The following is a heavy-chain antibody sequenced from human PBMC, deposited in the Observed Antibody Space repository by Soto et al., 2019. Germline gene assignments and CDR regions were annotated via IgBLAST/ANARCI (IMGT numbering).Heavy chain of an antibody. V-gene: IGHV3-11*01. CDR3: ARDQGYYDSSGYFDY. J-gene: IGHJ4*02. Sequence: QVQLVESGGGLVKPGGSLRLSCAASGFTFSDYSMSWIRQAPGKGLEWVSYISSSGNIIYSADSVEGRLTISRDNAKKSLYLEMNSLRAEDTAVYYCARDQGYYDSSGYFDYWGQGTLVTVSS. CDR2: ISSSGNII. CDR1: GFTFSDYS. D-gene: IGHD3-22*01.